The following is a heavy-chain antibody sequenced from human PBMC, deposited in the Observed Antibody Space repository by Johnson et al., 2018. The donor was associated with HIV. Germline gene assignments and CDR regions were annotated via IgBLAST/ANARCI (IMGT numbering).Heavy chain of an antibody. D-gene: IGHD5-18*01. CDR3: ARESSAGEYSYGII. Sequence: VQLMESGGNVVQPGRSLRLSCAASGFTFSDYAMHWVRQAPGKGLEWVANIKQDGSEKYYVDSVKGRFTISRDNAKNSLYLQMNSLRAEDTALYYCARESSAGEYSYGIIWGQGTMVTVSS. J-gene: IGHJ3*02. V-gene: IGHV3-7*03. CDR2: IKQDGSEK. CDR1: GFTFSDYA.